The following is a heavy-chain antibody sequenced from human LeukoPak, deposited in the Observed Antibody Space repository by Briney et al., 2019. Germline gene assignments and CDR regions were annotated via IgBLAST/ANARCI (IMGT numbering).Heavy chain of an antibody. Sequence: GGSLRLSCAASGFTFSSYGMHWVRQAPGKGLEWVAVISYDGSNKYYADSVKGRFTISRDNSKNTLYLQMISLRAEDTALYYCAKDLFAQLEPGYWGQGTLVTVSS. D-gene: IGHD1-1*01. J-gene: IGHJ4*02. V-gene: IGHV3-30*18. CDR2: ISYDGSNK. CDR3: AKDLFAQLEPGY. CDR1: GFTFSSYG.